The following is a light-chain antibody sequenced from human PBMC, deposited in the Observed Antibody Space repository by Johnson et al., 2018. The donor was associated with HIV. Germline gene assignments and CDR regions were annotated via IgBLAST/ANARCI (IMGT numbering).Light chain of an antibody. Sequence: QSVLTQPPSVSAAPGQKVTISCSGTSSNIGNHYVSWYQLLPGTAPKLLIYDNNQRPSGIPDRFSVSKSGTSATLGITGLQTGDEADYYCGTWDSSRSSGLYGFGTGTEVTVL. CDR3: GTWDSSRSSGLYG. CDR1: SSNIGNHY. V-gene: IGLV1-51*01. J-gene: IGLJ1*01. CDR2: DNN.